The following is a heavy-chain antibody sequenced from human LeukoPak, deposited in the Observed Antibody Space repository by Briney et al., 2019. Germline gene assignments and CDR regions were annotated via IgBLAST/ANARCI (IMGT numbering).Heavy chain of an antibody. Sequence: GGSLRLSCAASGFTFSSYAMSWVRQAPGKGLEWVSAISGSGGSTYYADSVKGRFTTSRDNSKNTLYLQMNSLRAEDTAVYYCAKVQTYYYDSSGIDYWGQGTLVTVSS. D-gene: IGHD3-22*01. CDR2: ISGSGGST. CDR3: AKVQTYYYDSSGIDY. J-gene: IGHJ4*02. V-gene: IGHV3-23*01. CDR1: GFTFSSYA.